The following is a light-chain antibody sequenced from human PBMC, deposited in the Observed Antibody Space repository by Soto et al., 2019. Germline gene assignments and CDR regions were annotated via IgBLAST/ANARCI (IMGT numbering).Light chain of an antibody. CDR1: QSISSW. CDR2: KAS. Sequence: DIQMTHSSSTLSASVVDRVTITCRASQSISSWLAWYQQKPGKAPKLLIYKASSLESGVPSRFSGSGSGTDFTLTISSLQPEDFATYYCQQANSFPGTFCQGTRLEIK. V-gene: IGKV1-5*03. J-gene: IGKJ5*01. CDR3: QQANSFPGT.